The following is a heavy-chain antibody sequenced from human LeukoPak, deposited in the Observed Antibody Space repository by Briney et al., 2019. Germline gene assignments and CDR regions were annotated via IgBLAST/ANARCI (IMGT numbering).Heavy chain of an antibody. J-gene: IGHJ4*02. D-gene: IGHD3-10*01. V-gene: IGHV3-30-3*01. CDR3: ARGGQLLLWFGESDY. CDR1: GFTFSSYA. Sequence: GGSLRPSCAASGFTFSSYAMHWVRQAPGKGLEWVAVISYDGSNKYYADSVKGRFTISRDNSKNTLYLQMNSLRAEDTAVYYCARGGQLLLWFGESDYWGQGTLVTVSS. CDR2: ISYDGSNK.